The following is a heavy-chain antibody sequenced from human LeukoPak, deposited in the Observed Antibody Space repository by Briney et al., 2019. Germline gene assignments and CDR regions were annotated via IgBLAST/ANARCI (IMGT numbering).Heavy chain of an antibody. D-gene: IGHD2-21*02. CDR1: GGSISSYY. V-gene: IGHV4-59*08. CDR3: ARASPSYCGGDCYYYYYYYMDV. Sequence: SETLSLTCTVSGGSISSYYWSWIRQPPGKGLEWVGYIYYSGSTNYNPSLKSRVTISVDTSKNQFSLKLSSVTAADTAVYYCARASPSYCGGDCYYYYYYYMDVWGKGTTVTISS. J-gene: IGHJ6*03. CDR2: IYYSGST.